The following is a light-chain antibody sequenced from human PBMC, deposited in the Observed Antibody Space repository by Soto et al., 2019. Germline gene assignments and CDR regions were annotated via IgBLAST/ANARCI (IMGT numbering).Light chain of an antibody. CDR2: GAS. V-gene: IGKV3-20*01. CDR3: QHYVTSSIT. CDR1: QSVSSNF. Sequence: EIVLTQSPGTLSLSPGERTTLSCRASQSVSSNFLDWYQQKPGQAPRLLMYGASSRATGTPDRISGGGSGTDFTLTISRLEPEDFAVYYCQHYVTSSITFGQGTRLEIK. J-gene: IGKJ5*01.